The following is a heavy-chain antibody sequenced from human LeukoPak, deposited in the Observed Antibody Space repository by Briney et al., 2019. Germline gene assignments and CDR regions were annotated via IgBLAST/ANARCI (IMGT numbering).Heavy chain of an antibody. D-gene: IGHD3-10*01. V-gene: IGHV4-4*07. CDR1: GGSISSYY. CDR2: IYTSGST. CDR3: GRGGMHGYYGSGSYYNGLFDY. Sequence: SETLSLTCTVSGGSISSYYWSWIRQPAGKGLEWIGRIYTSGSTNYNPSLKSRVTMSVDTSKNQFSLKLCSVTAADTAVYYCGRGGMHGYYGSGSYYNGLFDYWGQGTLVTVSS. J-gene: IGHJ4*02.